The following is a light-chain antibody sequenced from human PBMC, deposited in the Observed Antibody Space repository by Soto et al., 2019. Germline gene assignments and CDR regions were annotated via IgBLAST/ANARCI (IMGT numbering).Light chain of an antibody. CDR3: QQYNNWPRT. J-gene: IGKJ1*01. CDR1: QSVSSY. Sequence: EIVLTQSPATLSLSPGERATLSCRASQSVSSYLAWYQQKPGQAPRLLIYDASNRATGIPARFSGSGSGTDFTLTISSLQSEDFAVYYCQQYNNWPRTFGQGTKLDIK. CDR2: DAS. V-gene: IGKV3-11*01.